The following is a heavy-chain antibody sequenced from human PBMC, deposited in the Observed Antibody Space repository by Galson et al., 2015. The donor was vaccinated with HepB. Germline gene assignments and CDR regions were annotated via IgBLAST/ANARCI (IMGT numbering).Heavy chain of an antibody. J-gene: IGHJ3*02. D-gene: IGHD5-18*01. CDR1: GFTFSSYS. CDR3: ARGGGYSYGYWGAFDI. V-gene: IGHV3-21*01. Sequence: SLRLSCAASGFTFSSYSMNWVRQAPGKGLEWVSSISSSSSYIYYADSVKGRFTISRDNAKNSLYLQMNSPRAEDTAVYYCARGGGYSYGYWGAFDIWGQGTMVTVSS. CDR2: ISSSSSYI.